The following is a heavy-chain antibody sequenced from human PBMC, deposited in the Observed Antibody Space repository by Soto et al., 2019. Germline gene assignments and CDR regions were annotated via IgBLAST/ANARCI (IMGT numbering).Heavy chain of an antibody. J-gene: IGHJ5*02. CDR1: GFTFSSYS. Sequence: EVQLVESGGGLVQPGGSLRLSCAASGFTFSSYSMNWVRQAPGKGMAWVSYISSSSSTIYNAGSVKGRFTISRDNAKNSLYLQMNSLRDEDTAVYYCAGERGPLNWFDPWGQGTLVTVSS. CDR2: ISSSSSTI. CDR3: AGERGPLNWFDP. V-gene: IGHV3-48*02.